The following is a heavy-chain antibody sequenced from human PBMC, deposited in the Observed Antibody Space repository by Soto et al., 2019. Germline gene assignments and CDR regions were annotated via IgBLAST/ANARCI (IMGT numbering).Heavy chain of an antibody. CDR1: GGSFSGHY. J-gene: IGHJ5*02. CDR3: ARAKPRTNWFDP. V-gene: IGHV4-34*01. CDR2: INHSGST. Sequence: SETRSLTCAVDGGSFSGHYWSWIRQPPGKGLEWIGEINHSGSTYYNPSLKSRVTISVDRSKNQFSLKLSSVTAADTAVYYCARAKPRTNWFDPWGQGTLVTVSS.